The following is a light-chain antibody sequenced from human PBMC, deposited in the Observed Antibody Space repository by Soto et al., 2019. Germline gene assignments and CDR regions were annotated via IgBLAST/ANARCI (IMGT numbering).Light chain of an antibody. J-gene: IGLJ2*01. CDR3: SSYTSSSNLVV. V-gene: IGLV2-14*01. CDR2: EVS. Sequence: QSALTQPASVSGSPGQSITISCTGTSSDVGGYNYVSWYQQHPGKAPKLMIYEVSNRPSGVSNRFSGSKSGNTASLTISGIQDEDEDDYYCSSYTSSSNLVVFGGGTKLTVL. CDR1: SSDVGGYNY.